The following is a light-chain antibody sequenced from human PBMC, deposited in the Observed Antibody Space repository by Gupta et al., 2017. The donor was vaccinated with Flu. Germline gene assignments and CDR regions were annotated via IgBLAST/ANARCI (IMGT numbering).Light chain of an antibody. J-gene: IGKJ4*01. CDR2: GAS. CDR1: QSVKDNF. Sequence: GALYLSPGERATPSCGASQSVKDNFLAWFQRKPGQAPRRLIYGASSRATGIPDRFSGSGSGTDFTLTINELEPEDFAVYYCQQDGNLPVTFGRGTKLEMK. V-gene: IGKV3-20*01. CDR3: QQDGNLPVT.